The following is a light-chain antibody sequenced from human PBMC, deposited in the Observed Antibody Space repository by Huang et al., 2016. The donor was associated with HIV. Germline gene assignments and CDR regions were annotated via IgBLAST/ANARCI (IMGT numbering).Light chain of an antibody. Sequence: EIVMTQSPATLSVSPGERATLSCRASQSVRSNLAWYQQKPVQAPRLLIYGASTRATGIPARFSGSGSGTEFTLTISSLQSEDFAVYYCQQYNNWPPEVTFGQGTKVEIK. CDR3: QQYNNWPPEVT. J-gene: IGKJ1*01. CDR1: QSVRSN. V-gene: IGKV3-15*01. CDR2: GAS.